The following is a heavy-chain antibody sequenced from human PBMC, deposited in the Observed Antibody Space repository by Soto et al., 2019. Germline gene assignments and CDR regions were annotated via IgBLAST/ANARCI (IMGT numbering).Heavy chain of an antibody. J-gene: IGHJ4*02. CDR2: IYYSGST. CDR1: GGSISSGGYY. D-gene: IGHD2-15*01. Sequence: QVQLQESGPGLVKPSQTLSLTCTVSGGSISSGGYYWSWIRQHPGKGLEWIGYIYYSGSTYYNPSLNSRVTIPVDSSKNQFALKLSSVTAAVPAVYYCPRDQYGGNTGLGYWGQGTLVTVSS. CDR3: PRDQYGGNTGLGY. V-gene: IGHV4-31*03.